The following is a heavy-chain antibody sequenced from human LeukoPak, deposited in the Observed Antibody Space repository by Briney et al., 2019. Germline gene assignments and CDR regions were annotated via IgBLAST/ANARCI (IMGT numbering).Heavy chain of an antibody. D-gene: IGHD1-26*01. CDR1: GFTLSTNA. CDR3: AKDVGKWESLHFFDY. Sequence: GGSLRLSCLTSGFTLSTNAMSWVRQAPGKGLEWISGISGSGASTYYADSVKGRFTASRDDSRNTLYLQMNSLRGDDTAVYYCAKDVGKWESLHFFDYWGQGTLVTVSS. V-gene: IGHV3-23*01. CDR2: ISGSGAST. J-gene: IGHJ4*02.